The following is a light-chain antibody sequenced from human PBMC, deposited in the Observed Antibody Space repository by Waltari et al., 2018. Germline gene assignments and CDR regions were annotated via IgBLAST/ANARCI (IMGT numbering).Light chain of an antibody. CDR1: QSSSDS. CDR2: AAS. CDR3: QQSYNDPLT. J-gene: IGKJ4*01. Sequence: DIQMTQSPSSLSASVGDRVTINCRASQSSSDSLNWYQQKPGKAPKILIYAASTLQSGVPSRFSGSGYGTDFTLTISRLQREDFATYYCQQSYNDPLTFGGGTKMEIK. V-gene: IGKV1-39*01.